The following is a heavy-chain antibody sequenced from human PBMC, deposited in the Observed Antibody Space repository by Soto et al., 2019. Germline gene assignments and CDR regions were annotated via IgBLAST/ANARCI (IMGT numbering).Heavy chain of an antibody. Sequence: QVQLQESGPGLVKPSGTLSLTCAVSGGSISSSYWWTWVRQTPRGGLEWIGKIYHGGTTNYNPSLKIRFTISVDKSKNQFSLKLTSVTAADTAVYYCVSSLNYDFWRDGGRHFYFDYWGRGILATVSS. J-gene: IGHJ4*02. CDR1: GGSISSSYW. V-gene: IGHV4-4*02. D-gene: IGHD3-3*01. CDR3: VSSLNYDFWRDGGRHFYFDY. CDR2: IYHGGTT.